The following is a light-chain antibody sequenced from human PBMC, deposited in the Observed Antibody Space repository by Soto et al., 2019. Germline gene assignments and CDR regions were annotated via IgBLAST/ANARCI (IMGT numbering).Light chain of an antibody. V-gene: IGLV1-40*01. J-gene: IGLJ2*01. CDR3: QSYDSSRSHVV. CDR1: SSNIGSYYD. CDR2: GDN. Sequence: QSVLTQPPSVSGAPGQRVTIPCTCSSSNIGSYYDVHWYQQLPGTVPKLLIYGDNNRPSGIPDRFSGSKSGTSASLAITGLQADDEADYYGQSYDSSRSHVVFGGGTKVTVL.